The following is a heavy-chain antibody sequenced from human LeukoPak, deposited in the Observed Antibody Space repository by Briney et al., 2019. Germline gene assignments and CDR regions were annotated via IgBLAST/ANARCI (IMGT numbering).Heavy chain of an antibody. CDR3: ARELEWCDY. CDR2: INRDRSIT. CDR1: GFTFDDYG. J-gene: IGHJ4*02. Sequence: GXXLRLAWAASGFTFDDYGMRWDRQAQGKGMVWVSSINRDRSITSYADSVTGRFTISRDNAKNTLYLQMNGLRAEDAAVYYCARELEWCDYWGQGTLVTVSS. V-gene: IGHV3-74*01. D-gene: IGHD3-3*01.